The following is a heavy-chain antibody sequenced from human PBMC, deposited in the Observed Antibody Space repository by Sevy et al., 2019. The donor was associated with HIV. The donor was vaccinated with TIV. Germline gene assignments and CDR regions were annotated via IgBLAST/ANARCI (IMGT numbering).Heavy chain of an antibody. D-gene: IGHD4-17*01. CDR2: IYHSGST. Sequence: SETLSLTCAVSGGSISSGGYSWSWIRQPPGKGLEWIGYIYHSGSTYYNPSLKSRVTISVDRSKNQFSLKLSSVTAADTAVYYWARAASWTTVFDYWGQGTLVTVSS. V-gene: IGHV4-30-2*01. CDR3: ARAASWTTVFDY. CDR1: GGSISSGGYS. J-gene: IGHJ4*02.